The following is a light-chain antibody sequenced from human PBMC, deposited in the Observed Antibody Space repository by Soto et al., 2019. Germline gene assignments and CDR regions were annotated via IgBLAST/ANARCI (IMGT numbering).Light chain of an antibody. J-gene: IGLJ1*01. Sequence: QSALTQPASVSGSPGQSITISCTGTSSDVGAYNYVSWYQQHPGKAPKLIIFEVSNRPSGVSNRFSGSKSGNTASLTISGLQDEEEAAYYCNSYKTRSTYVFGTGTKVTV. CDR1: SSDVGAYNY. CDR2: EVS. V-gene: IGLV2-14*01. CDR3: NSYKTRSTYV.